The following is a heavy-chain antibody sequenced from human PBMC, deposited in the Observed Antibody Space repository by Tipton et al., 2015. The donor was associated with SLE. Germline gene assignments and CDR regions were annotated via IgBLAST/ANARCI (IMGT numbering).Heavy chain of an antibody. CDR3: VRGYQGSFSVNGAFDV. V-gene: IGHV3-7*01. Sequence: SLRLSCAVSGFTFSNNWMAWVRQAPGKGLEWVAHIREDGSEKFYVDSVRGRFALSRDNAKNSLSLHMNNLRAEDTAVYYCVRGYQGSFSVNGAFDVWGQGTVVTVSS. J-gene: IGHJ3*01. D-gene: IGHD1-26*01. CDR1: GFTFSNNW. CDR2: IREDGSEK.